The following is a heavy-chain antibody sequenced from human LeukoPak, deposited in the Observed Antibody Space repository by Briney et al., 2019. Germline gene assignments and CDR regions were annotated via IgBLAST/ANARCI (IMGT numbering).Heavy chain of an antibody. CDR3: ARRRPVGATTPSFDY. V-gene: IGHV4-34*01. J-gene: IGHJ4*02. D-gene: IGHD1-26*01. CDR1: GGSFSDYY. CDR2: INHSGST. Sequence: KPSETLSLTSAVYGGSFSDYYWSWIRQPPGKGLEWIGEINHSGSTNSNPSLKSRVTISVDTSKNQFSLKLSSVTAADTAVYYCARRRPVGATTPSFDYWGQGTLVTVSS.